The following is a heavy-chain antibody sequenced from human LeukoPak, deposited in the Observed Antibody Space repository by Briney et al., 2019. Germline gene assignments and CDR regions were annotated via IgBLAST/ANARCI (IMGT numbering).Heavy chain of an antibody. CDR1: GFTFSSYG. Sequence: PGGSLRLSCAASGFTFSSYGMHWVRQAPGKGLEWAAVISYDGSNKYYADSVKGRFTISRDNSKNTLYLQMNSLRAEDTAVYYCAKSPVPDYDILTGNPLDYWGQGTLVTVSS. CDR3: AKSPVPDYDILTGNPLDY. J-gene: IGHJ4*02. D-gene: IGHD3-9*01. V-gene: IGHV3-30*18. CDR2: ISYDGSNK.